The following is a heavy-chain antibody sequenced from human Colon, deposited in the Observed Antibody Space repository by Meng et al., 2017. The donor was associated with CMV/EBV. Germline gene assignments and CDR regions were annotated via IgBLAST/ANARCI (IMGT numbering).Heavy chain of an antibody. V-gene: IGHV3-30*02. CDR2: IRYDGSNK. CDR3: AREGTQGGYNYGP. Sequence: GGSLRLSCAASGFTFNTYGMNWIRQAPGKGLEWVAFIRYDGSNKYYADSVKGRFTMSRDNSKNTLYLQMNSLRAEDTAVYYCAREGTQGGYNYGPWGQGTLVTVSS. CDR1: GFTFNTYG. J-gene: IGHJ5*02. D-gene: IGHD5-18*01.